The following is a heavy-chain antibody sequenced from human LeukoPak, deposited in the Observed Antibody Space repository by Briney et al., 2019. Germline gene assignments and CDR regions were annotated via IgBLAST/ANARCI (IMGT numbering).Heavy chain of an antibody. CDR3: ARGTTGIAVAVPYYFDY. D-gene: IGHD6-19*01. J-gene: IGHJ4*02. CDR2: ISSSSSYI. CDR1: GFTFSSYE. Sequence: GGSLRLSCAASGFTFSSYEMDWVRQAPGKGLEWVSSISSSSSYIYYADSVKGRFAISRDNAKNSLYLQMNSLRAEDTAVYYCARGTTGIAVAVPYYFDYWGQGTLVTVSS. V-gene: IGHV3-21*01.